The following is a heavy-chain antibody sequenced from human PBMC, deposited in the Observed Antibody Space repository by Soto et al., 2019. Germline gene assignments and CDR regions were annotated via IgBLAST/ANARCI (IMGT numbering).Heavy chain of an antibody. Sequence: PSETLSPTCTVSCDSISSGNKYWSWISQTTGKGLEWIGYIFSSGTTYYNPSLKSRLTMSLDASQNQFSLKLNSLTDAATAVYFCARVPSPFDYYYAMDVWGQGTTVTVSS. J-gene: IGHJ6*02. CDR2: IFSSGTT. D-gene: IGHD3-16*01. V-gene: IGHV4-30-4*08. CDR3: ARVPSPFDYYYAMDV. CDR1: CDSISSGNKY.